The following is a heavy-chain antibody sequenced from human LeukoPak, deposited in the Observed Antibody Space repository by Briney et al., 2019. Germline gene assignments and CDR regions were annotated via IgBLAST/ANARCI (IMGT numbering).Heavy chain of an antibody. CDR1: GFTFGDYA. D-gene: IGHD2-21*02. CDR2: IASETYGGTA. Sequence: PGGSLRLSCTASGFTFGDYAMTWVRQAPGKGLEGVGFIASETYGGTAEYAASVKGRFTISRDDSKSIAYLQMNSLRPEDTAVYYCAKDPPSVTAIGYFDSWGQGSLVIVSS. V-gene: IGHV3-49*04. J-gene: IGHJ4*02. CDR3: AKDPPSVTAIGYFDS.